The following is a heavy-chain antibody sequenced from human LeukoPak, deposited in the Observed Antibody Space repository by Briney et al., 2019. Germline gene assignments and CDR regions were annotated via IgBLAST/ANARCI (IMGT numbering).Heavy chain of an antibody. V-gene: IGHV1-8*01. CDR1: GYTFTSYD. CDR3: ARGSRDCSSTSCYHYYYYYMDV. CDR2: VNPNSGNT. J-gene: IGHJ6*03. D-gene: IGHD2-2*01. Sequence: ASVKVSCKASGYTFTSYDINWVRQATGQGLEWMGWVNPNSGNTGYAQKFQGRVTMTRNTSISTAYMELSSLRSEDTAVYYCARGSRDCSSTSCYHYYYYYMDVWGKGTTVTVSS.